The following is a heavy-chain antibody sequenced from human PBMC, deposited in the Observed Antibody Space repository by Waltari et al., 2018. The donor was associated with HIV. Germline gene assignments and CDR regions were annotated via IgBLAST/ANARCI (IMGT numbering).Heavy chain of an antibody. CDR3: AKDLNGYYYYGMDV. Sequence: QVQLVESGGGEVQPGGSLILSCAAPGFTFRTYGMHWAPQAPGKGLEWVAVISYDGSNKYYADSVKGRFTISRDNSKNTLYLQMNSLRAEDTAVYYCAKDLNGYYYYGMDVWGQGTTVTVSS. CDR1: GFTFRTYG. V-gene: IGHV3-30*18. CDR2: ISYDGSNK. D-gene: IGHD3-16*01. J-gene: IGHJ6*02.